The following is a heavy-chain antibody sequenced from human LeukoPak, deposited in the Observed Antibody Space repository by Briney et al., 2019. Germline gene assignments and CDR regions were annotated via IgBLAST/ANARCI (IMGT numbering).Heavy chain of an antibody. Sequence: GGSLRLSCAASVLTLIVLWRTWFRRAPGKGLEWVANINPDGTVPSYVDYVKGRFTISRDNANNSLYLQMNSLRPEDTALYYCVKGNWGDYWGQGALVTVSS. CDR2: INPDGTVP. D-gene: IGHD7-27*01. CDR3: VKGNWGDY. V-gene: IGHV3-7*01. CDR1: VLTLIVLW. J-gene: IGHJ4*02.